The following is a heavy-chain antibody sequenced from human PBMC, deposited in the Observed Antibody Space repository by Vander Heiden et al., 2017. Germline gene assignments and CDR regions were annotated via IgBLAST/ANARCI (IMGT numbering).Heavy chain of an antibody. V-gene: IGHV1-46*03. CDR2: INPSGGST. Sequence: QVQLVQSGAEVKKPGASVKVSCKASGYTFTSYYLHWVRQAPGQGLEWMGIINPSGGSTSYAQKFQGRVTMTRDTSTSTVYMELSSLRSEDTAVYYCARWAPTVRYFQHWGQGTLVTVSS. D-gene: IGHD4-17*01. CDR3: ARWAPTVRYFQH. J-gene: IGHJ1*01. CDR1: GYTFTSYY.